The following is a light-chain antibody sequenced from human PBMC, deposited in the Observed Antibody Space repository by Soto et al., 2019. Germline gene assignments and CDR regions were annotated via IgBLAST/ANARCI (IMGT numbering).Light chain of an antibody. Sequence: QSVLTLPPSVSGAPGQRVTISCTGSSSNIGAGYDVHWYQQLPGTAPKLLIYGNSNRPSGVPDRFSGSKSGTSASLAITGLQAEDEADYYCQSYDSSLSGSVFGGGTQLTVL. CDR1: SSNIGAGYD. CDR3: QSYDSSLSGSV. CDR2: GNS. V-gene: IGLV1-40*01. J-gene: IGLJ7*01.